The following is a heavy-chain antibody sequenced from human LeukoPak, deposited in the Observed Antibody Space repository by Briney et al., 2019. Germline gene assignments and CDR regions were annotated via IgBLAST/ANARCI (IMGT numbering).Heavy chain of an antibody. CDR2: ISGSGGST. CDR3: AKVVRVYYYGSRSQGVGWFDP. V-gene: IGHV3-23*01. Sequence: PGGSLRLSCAASGFTFSSYAMSWVRQAPGKGLEWVSAISGSGGSTYYADSVKGRFTISRDNSKNMLYLQMNSLRAEDTAVYYCAKVVRVYYYGSRSQGVGWFDPWGQGTLVTVSS. CDR1: GFTFSSYA. J-gene: IGHJ5*02. D-gene: IGHD3-10*01.